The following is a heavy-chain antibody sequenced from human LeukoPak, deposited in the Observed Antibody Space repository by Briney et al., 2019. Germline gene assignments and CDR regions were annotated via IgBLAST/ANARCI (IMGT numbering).Heavy chain of an antibody. D-gene: IGHD2-21*02. Sequence: ASVKVSCKASGYTFTSYDINWVRQATGQGLEWMGWMNPNSGNTGSAQKFQGRVTITGDTSISTAYMELSGLRFADTTVYYCARTYCGGDCYHDAFDIWGQGTMVTVSS. CDR3: ARTYCGGDCYHDAFDI. V-gene: IGHV1-8*03. CDR2: MNPNSGNT. J-gene: IGHJ3*02. CDR1: GYTFTSYD.